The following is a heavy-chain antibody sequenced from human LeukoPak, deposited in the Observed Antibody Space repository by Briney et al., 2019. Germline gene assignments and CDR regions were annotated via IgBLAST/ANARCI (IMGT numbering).Heavy chain of an antibody. CDR2: ISGSGGRK. Sequence: GGSLRLSCAASGFSFSNYAMSWVRQAPGKGLEWVSAISGSGGRKYYADSVKGRFTISRDNSKNTLNLQMNSLRAEDTAVYYCAKVTLWFGDKLMDYWGQGTLVTVSS. CDR1: GFSFSNYA. V-gene: IGHV3-23*01. CDR3: AKVTLWFGDKLMDY. J-gene: IGHJ4*02. D-gene: IGHD3-10*01.